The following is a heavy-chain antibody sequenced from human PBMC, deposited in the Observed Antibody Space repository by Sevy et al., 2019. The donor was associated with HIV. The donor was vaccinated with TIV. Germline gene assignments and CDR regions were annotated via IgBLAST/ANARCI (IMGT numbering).Heavy chain of an antibody. D-gene: IGHD2-2*01. CDR1: GFTFSSYS. CDR3: ARGKYCSSTSCLTHYYYGMHV. J-gene: IGHJ6*02. CDR2: ISSSSSYI. Sequence: GGSLRLSCAASGFTFSSYSMNWVRQAPGKGLEWVSSISSSSSYIYYADSVKGRFTISRDNAKNSLYLQMNSLRAEDTALYYCARGKYCSSTSCLTHYYYGMHVWGQGTTVTVSS. V-gene: IGHV3-21*01.